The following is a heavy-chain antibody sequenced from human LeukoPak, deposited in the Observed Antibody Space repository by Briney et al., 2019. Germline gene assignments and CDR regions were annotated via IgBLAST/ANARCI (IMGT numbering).Heavy chain of an antibody. CDR1: GGSISSYY. V-gene: IGHV4-59*01. D-gene: IGHD6-13*01. J-gene: IGHJ5*02. Sequence: SETLSLTCTVSGGSISSYYWSWIRQPPGKGLEWIGYIYYSGSTNYNPSLKSRVTISVDTSKNQFSLKLSSVTAADTAVYYCAREGSSSWYNWFDPWGQEPWSPSPQ. CDR2: IYYSGST. CDR3: AREGSSSWYNWFDP.